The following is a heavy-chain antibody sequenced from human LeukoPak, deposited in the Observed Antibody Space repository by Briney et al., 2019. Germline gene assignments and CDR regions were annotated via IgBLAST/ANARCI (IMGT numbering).Heavy chain of an antibody. V-gene: IGHV4-34*01. CDR1: GGSFSGYY. Sequence: SETLSLTCAVYGGSFSGYYWSWIRQPPGKGLEWIGEINHSGSTNYNPSLKSRVTISVDTSKNQFSLKLSSVTAADTAVYYCAKLVGPSPYYFDYWGQGTLVTVSS. D-gene: IGHD1-26*01. J-gene: IGHJ4*02. CDR2: INHSGST. CDR3: AKLVGPSPYYFDY.